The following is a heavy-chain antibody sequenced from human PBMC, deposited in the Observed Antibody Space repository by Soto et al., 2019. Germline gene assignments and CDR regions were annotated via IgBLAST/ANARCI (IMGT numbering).Heavy chain of an antibody. J-gene: IGHJ4*02. CDR3: ATSGYSSSWHNY. V-gene: IGHV4-34*01. Sequence: PSETLSLTCAVYGGSFSGYDWSWIRQPPGKGLEWIGEINHSGSTNYNPSLKSRVTISVDTSKNQFSLKLSSVTAADTAVYYCATSGYSSSWHNYWGQGTLVTVSS. CDR1: GGSFSGYD. CDR2: INHSGST. D-gene: IGHD6-13*01.